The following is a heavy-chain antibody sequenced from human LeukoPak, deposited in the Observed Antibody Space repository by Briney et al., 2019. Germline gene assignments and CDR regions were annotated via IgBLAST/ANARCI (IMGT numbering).Heavy chain of an antibody. Sequence: SETLSLTCAVSGDSLSSDRWWSWVRRPPGKGLEWIGEIYHSGRTNYDPSLKSRVTIPVDKSKNQFSLNLNSVTAADTAVHYCTSNGLYCLDYWGQGTLVTVSS. CDR3: TSNGLYCLDY. D-gene: IGHD2-8*01. V-gene: IGHV4-4*02. CDR1: GDSLSSDRW. J-gene: IGHJ4*02. CDR2: IYHSGRT.